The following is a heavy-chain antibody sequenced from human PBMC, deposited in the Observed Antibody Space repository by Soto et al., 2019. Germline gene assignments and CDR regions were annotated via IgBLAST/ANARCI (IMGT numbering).Heavy chain of an antibody. Sequence: PGGSLRLSCAASGFTFGSYAMSWVRQAPGKGLEWVSGISGSGGSTYYADSVKGRFTISRDNPKNTLYLQMNSLRAEDTAVYYCAISYGDPFDYWGQGTLVTVSS. V-gene: IGHV3-23*01. D-gene: IGHD4-17*01. CDR2: ISGSGGST. CDR1: GFTFGSYA. J-gene: IGHJ4*02. CDR3: AISYGDPFDY.